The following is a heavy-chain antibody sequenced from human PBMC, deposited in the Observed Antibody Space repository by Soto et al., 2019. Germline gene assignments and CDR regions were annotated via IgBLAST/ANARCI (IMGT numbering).Heavy chain of an antibody. CDR3: ASSSDNWFDP. Sequence: SETLSLNCTVSGGSISSGDYYWSWIRQPPGKGLEWIGYIYYSGSTYYNPSLKSRVTISVDTSKNQFSLKLSSVTAADTAVYYCASSSDNWFDPWGQGTLVTVSS. CDR1: GGSISSGDYY. CDR2: IYYSGST. V-gene: IGHV4-30-4*01. D-gene: IGHD6-6*01. J-gene: IGHJ5*02.